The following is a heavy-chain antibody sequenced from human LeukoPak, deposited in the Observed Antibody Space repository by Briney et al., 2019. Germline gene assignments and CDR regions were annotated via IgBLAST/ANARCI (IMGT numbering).Heavy chain of an antibody. J-gene: IGHJ6*03. Sequence: GGSLRLSWEVSGFTCSDYSMNWVRQAPGKGLEWVSYISSSGYTINYADSVKGRFTISRDNAKNSLYLQMNSLRAEDTAVYYCARGVPKTSYYYYYMDVWGKGTTVTVSS. CDR2: ISSSGYTI. CDR1: GFTCSDYS. CDR3: ARGVPKTSYYYYYMDV. V-gene: IGHV3-48*01. D-gene: IGHD4-11*01.